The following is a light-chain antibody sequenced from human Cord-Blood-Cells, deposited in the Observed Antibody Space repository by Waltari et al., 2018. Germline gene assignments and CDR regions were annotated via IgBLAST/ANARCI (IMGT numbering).Light chain of an antibody. V-gene: IGLV3-19*01. Sequence: SSELTQDPAVSVALGQTVRITCQGDSLRSYYASWYQQKPGQAPVLVIYGKNNRPSGIPDRCSGSSSGNTASLTITGAQAEDEADYYCNSRDSSGNHAVFGGGTKLTVL. CDR1: SLRSYY. CDR2: GKN. J-gene: IGLJ2*01. CDR3: NSRDSSGNHAV.